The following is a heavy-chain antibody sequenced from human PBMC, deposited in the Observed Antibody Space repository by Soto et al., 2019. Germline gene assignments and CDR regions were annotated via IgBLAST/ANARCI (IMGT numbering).Heavy chain of an antibody. D-gene: IGHD3-3*01. CDR2: INAGNGNT. Sequence: ASVKVSCKASGYTFTSYAMHWVRQAPGQRLEWMGWINAGNGNTKYSQKFQGRVTITRDTSASTAYMELSSLRSEDTAVYYCARSTYYDFWSGYPAAFDPWGQGTXVTVSS. J-gene: IGHJ5*02. V-gene: IGHV1-3*01. CDR1: GYTFTSYA. CDR3: ARSTYYDFWSGYPAAFDP.